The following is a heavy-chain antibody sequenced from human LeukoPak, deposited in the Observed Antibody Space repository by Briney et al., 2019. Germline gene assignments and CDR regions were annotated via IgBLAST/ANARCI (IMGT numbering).Heavy chain of an antibody. J-gene: IGHJ6*02. CDR2: ISYDGSNK. Sequence: PGGSLRLSCAASGFTFSSYGMHWVRQAPGKGLEWVAVISYDGSNKYYADSVKGRFTISRDNSKNTLYLQMNSLRAEDTAVYYCAALKRYCSSTRCIAAAPWGMDVWGQGTTVTVSS. CDR1: GFTFSSYG. V-gene: IGHV3-30*19. CDR3: AALKRYCSSTRCIAAAPWGMDV. D-gene: IGHD2-2*01.